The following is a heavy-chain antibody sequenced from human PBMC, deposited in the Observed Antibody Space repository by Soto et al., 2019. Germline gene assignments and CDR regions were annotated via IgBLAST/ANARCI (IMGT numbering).Heavy chain of an antibody. Sequence: PSETPSLTCTVSGGSVSSGSYYWSWIRQPPGKGLEWIGYIYYSGSTNYNPSLKSRATISVDTSKNQFSLKLSSVTAADTAVYYCARDLGYCTNGVCYDWGQGTLVTVSS. V-gene: IGHV4-61*01. D-gene: IGHD2-8*01. J-gene: IGHJ4*02. CDR2: IYYSGST. CDR1: GGSVSSGSYY. CDR3: ARDLGYCTNGVCYD.